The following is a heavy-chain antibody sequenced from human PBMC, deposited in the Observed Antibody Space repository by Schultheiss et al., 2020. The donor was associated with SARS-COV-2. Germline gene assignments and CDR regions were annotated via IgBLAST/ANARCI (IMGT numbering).Heavy chain of an antibody. J-gene: IGHJ1*01. D-gene: IGHD1-26*01. CDR3: AKDLIVGATNHAEYFQH. V-gene: IGHV3-11*05. CDR1: GFTFSDYY. CDR2: ISSSSSYI. Sequence: GESLKISCAASGFTFSDYYMSWIRQAPGKGLEWVSSISSSSSYIYYADSVKGRFTISRDNSKNTLYLQMNSLRAEDTAVYYCAKDLIVGATNHAEYFQHWGQGTLVTVSS.